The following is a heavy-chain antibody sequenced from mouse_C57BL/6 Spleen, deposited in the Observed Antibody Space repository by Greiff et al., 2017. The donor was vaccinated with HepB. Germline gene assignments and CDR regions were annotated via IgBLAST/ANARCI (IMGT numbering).Heavy chain of an antibody. CDR3: ARFWDWFAY. V-gene: IGHV1-19*01. J-gene: IGHJ3*01. CDR2: INPYNGGT. CDR1: GYTFTDYY. D-gene: IGHD4-1*01. Sequence: VQLKESGPVLVKPGASVKMSCKASGYTFTDYYMNWVKQSHGKSLEWIGVINPYNGGTSYNQKFKGKATLTVDKSSSTAYMELNSLTSEDSAVYYCARFWDWFAYWGQGTLVTVSA.